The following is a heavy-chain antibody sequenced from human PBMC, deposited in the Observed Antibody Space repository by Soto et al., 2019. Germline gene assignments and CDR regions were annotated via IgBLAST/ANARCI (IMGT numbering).Heavy chain of an antibody. Sequence: QVQLVQSGAEVKKPGASVKVSCKASGCTFSSYAISWVRQAPGQGLEWMGGIIPIFGTANYAQKFQGRVTITADESTSTAYMELSSLRSEDTAVYSCASRGYTAMTFDYWGQGTLVTVSS. CDR2: IIPIFGTA. J-gene: IGHJ4*02. V-gene: IGHV1-69*01. CDR3: ASRGYTAMTFDY. D-gene: IGHD5-18*01. CDR1: GCTFSSYA.